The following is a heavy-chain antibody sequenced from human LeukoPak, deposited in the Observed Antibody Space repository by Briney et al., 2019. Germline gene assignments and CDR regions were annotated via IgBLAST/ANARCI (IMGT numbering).Heavy chain of an antibody. CDR1: GGSLSSYY. CDR3: ARARRQYSSSWPDFDY. CDR2: IYYSGST. D-gene: IGHD6-13*01. Sequence: SETLSLTCTVSGGSLSSYYWSWIRQPPGKGLEWIGYIYYSGSTNYNPSLKSRVTISVGTSKNQFSLKLSSVTAADTAVYYCARARRQYSSSWPDFDYWGQGTLVTVSS. V-gene: IGHV4-59*12. J-gene: IGHJ4*02.